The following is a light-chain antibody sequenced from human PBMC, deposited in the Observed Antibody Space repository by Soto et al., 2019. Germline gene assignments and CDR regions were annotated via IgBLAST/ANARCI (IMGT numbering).Light chain of an antibody. J-gene: IGLJ3*02. CDR1: SSDVGSYNL. V-gene: IGLV2-23*02. Sequence: QSALTQPASVSGSPGQSITISCTGTSSDVGSYNLVSWYQHHPGRAPKLMIYEVSKRPSGVSNRFSGSKSGNTASLTISGLQAEDEADYYCCSYAGSITWVFGGGTKLTVL. CDR2: EVS. CDR3: CSYAGSITWV.